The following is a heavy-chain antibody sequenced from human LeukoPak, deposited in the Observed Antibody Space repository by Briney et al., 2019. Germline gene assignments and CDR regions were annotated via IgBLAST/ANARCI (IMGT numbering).Heavy chain of an antibody. Sequence: GGSLRLSCAASGFTFTTYWMHWVRQAPGQGLVWVSRINSDGSSTSYADSVKGRFSISRDNARNTLYLQMNSLRAEDTAVYFCARLRCDVGDCYSAGQNFWGQGTLDTVSS. V-gene: IGHV3-74*01. D-gene: IGHD2-21*02. J-gene: IGHJ4*02. CDR3: ARLRCDVGDCYSAGQNF. CDR2: INSDGSST. CDR1: GFTFTTYW.